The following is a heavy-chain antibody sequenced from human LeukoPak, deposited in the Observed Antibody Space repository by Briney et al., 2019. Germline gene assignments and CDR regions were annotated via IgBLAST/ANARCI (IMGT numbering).Heavy chain of an antibody. CDR2: IYYTGIT. Sequence: PSETLSLTRSVSGGSISSSSDNWGWIRQPPGKGLEWIRSIYYTGITYYNPSLMSRVSMSVDTSKNQFSLRLSSVTAADTAMYYCARQGRATVVMYMDDWGKGTTVTVSS. D-gene: IGHD4-23*01. CDR1: GGSISSSSDN. CDR3: ARQGRATVVMYMDD. V-gene: IGHV4-39*01. J-gene: IGHJ6*03.